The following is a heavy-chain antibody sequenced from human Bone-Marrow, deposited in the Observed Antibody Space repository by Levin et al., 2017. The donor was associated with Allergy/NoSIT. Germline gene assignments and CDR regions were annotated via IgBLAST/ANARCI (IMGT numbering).Heavy chain of an antibody. Sequence: PGGSLRLSCTASGFIFDDYAMHWVRLSPGKGLEWVSGISWSSSVIAYAASVKGRFTISRDNVKKSLYLQMNNLKTEDTALYYCAKAKTNSGFVVGFDSWGQGTRVIVSP. CDR1: GFIFDDYA. V-gene: IGHV3-9*01. D-gene: IGHD1-26*01. J-gene: IGHJ4*02. CDR3: AKAKTNSGFVVGFDS. CDR2: ISWSSSVI.